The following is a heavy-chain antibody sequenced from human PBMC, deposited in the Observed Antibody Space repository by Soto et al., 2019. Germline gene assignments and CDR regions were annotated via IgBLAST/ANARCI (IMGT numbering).Heavy chain of an antibody. J-gene: IGHJ4*02. D-gene: IGHD6-25*01. Sequence: VASVTGSCTASGGTFSSYAISWVRQAPGQGLEWMGGIIPIFGTANYAQKFQGRVTITADESTSTAYMELSSLRSEDTAVYYCAKTRPYGERPFDYWGQGTLVTVAS. CDR1: GGTFSSYA. CDR3: AKTRPYGERPFDY. V-gene: IGHV1-69*01. CDR2: IIPIFGTA.